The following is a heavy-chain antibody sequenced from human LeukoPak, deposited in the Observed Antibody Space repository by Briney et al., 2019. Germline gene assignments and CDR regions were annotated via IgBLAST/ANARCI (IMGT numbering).Heavy chain of an antibody. CDR2: INYNGAIT. V-gene: IGHV3-20*04. J-gene: IGHJ4*02. CDR3: ARDRLGPSFSVSHFDL. CDR1: GFTFFDYG. D-gene: IGHD3-3*02. Sequence: GGALRLSCATSGFTFFDYGLSWVRRAPGKGLEWLCAINYNGAITDYADSVKGRFTISRDNAKNSLYLRMDSLRAEDTALYYCARDRLGPSFSVSHFDLWGQGTLVTVSS.